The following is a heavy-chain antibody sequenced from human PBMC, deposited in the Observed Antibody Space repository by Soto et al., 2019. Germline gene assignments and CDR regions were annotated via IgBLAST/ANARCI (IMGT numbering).Heavy chain of an antibody. Sequence: EVQLVESGGGLIQPGGSLKLSCAASGFTVGNNYMSWVRQAPGKGLEWVSLIYSTGTTKYADSVKGRFTVSRDNAKSTVYLEMNSVGAEDAAVYYCAKDGRGSGSHYNSFGYWGQGTLVTVSS. J-gene: IGHJ4*02. CDR1: GFTVGNNY. V-gene: IGHV3-53*01. CDR3: AKDGRGSGSHYNSFGY. CDR2: IYSTGTT. D-gene: IGHD3-10*01.